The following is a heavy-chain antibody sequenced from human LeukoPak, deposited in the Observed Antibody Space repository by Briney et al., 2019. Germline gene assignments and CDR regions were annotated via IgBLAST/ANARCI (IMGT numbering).Heavy chain of an antibody. J-gene: IGHJ4*02. V-gene: IGHV4-59*01. CDR3: ARGYSSGWYHFDF. D-gene: IGHD6-19*01. Sequence: SETLSLTCTVSGGSISNYYWSWIRQPPGKGLEWIGYIYDSGSTNYNPSLKSRLTISVDTSKNQFSLKLSSVTAADTAVYYCARGYSSGWYHFDFWGQGALATVPS. CDR2: IYDSGST. CDR1: GGSISNYY.